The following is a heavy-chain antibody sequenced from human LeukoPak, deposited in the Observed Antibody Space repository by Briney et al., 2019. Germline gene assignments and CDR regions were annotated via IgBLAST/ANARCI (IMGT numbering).Heavy chain of an antibody. CDR1: GYSFTSYW. CDR3: ARRHQPGTHYNY. V-gene: IGHV5-51*01. CDR2: IYPGDSDT. J-gene: IGHJ4*02. Sequence: GESLKISCKDSGYSFTSYWIGWVRQMPGKGLEWMGIIYPGDSDTIYSPSFQGQVTISADKSISTAYLQLNSLKAPEPAMYYCARRHQPGTHYNYWGQGTLVTVSS. D-gene: IGHD1-14*01.